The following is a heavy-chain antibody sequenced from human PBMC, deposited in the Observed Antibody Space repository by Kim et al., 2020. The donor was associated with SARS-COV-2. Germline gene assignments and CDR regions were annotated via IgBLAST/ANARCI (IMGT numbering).Heavy chain of an antibody. CDR2: INTNTGNP. CDR1: GYTFTSYT. D-gene: IGHD3-10*01. CDR3: AREAYGSGGYYNTGNWFDP. Sequence: ASVKVSCKASGYTFTSYTMNWVRQAPGQGLEWMGWINTNTGNPTYAQGFTGRFVFSLDTSVSTAYLQISSLKAEDTAVYYCAREAYGSGGYYNTGNWFDPWGQGTLVTVSS. J-gene: IGHJ5*02. V-gene: IGHV7-4-1*02.